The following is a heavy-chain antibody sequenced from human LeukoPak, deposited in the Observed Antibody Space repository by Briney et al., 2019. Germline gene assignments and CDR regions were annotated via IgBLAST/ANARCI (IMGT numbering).Heavy chain of an antibody. J-gene: IGHJ3*02. CDR3: AGNSLNYDILTGYYRDNDAFHI. V-gene: IGHV4-59*11. CDR1: GGSISSHY. Sequence: SETLSLTCSVSGGSISSHYWNWIRQPPGKGLEWIGFIDDSGNTNYNLSFKSRVTTSVDTSKNQLSLKLSSVTTADTAVYYCAGNSLNYDILTGYYRDNDAFHIWGQGTIGTVSS. CDR2: IDDSGNT. D-gene: IGHD3-9*01.